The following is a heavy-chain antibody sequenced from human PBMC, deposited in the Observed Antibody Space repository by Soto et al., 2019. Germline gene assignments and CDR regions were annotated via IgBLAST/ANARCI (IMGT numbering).Heavy chain of an antibody. J-gene: IGHJ4*02. CDR2: ISNSGST. CDR1: GVSVTSDDDY. V-gene: IGHV4-30-4*01. Sequence: LSLTCTVSGVSVTSDDDYWTWIRQSPGKGLEWIGYISNSGSTGYNPSLKTRLSMSVDRSKNQFTLRLTSVTAAGTAVYFCATESGSTYGYFDHWGQGTQVTVSS. D-gene: IGHD5-18*01. CDR3: ATESGSTYGYFDH.